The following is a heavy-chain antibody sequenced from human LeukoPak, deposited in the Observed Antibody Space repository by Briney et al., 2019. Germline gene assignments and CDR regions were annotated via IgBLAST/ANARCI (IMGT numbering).Heavy chain of an antibody. V-gene: IGHV4-4*02. J-gene: IGHJ5*02. CDR3: ARVPRGANWFDP. Sequence: SETLSLTCGVSGGSISNTNWWTWVRQPPGKGLEWIGYIYYSGSTNYNPSLKSRVTISVDTSKNQFSLKLSSVTAADTAVYYCARVPRGANWFDPWGQGTLVTVSS. CDR1: GGSISNTNW. CDR2: IYYSGST.